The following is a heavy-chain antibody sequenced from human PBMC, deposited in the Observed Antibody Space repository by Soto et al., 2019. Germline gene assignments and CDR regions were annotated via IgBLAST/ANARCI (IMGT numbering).Heavy chain of an antibody. Sequence: QQQLQESGSGLVKPSQTLSLTCAVSGGSISSGGYSWRWIRQPPGKGLEWIGDINYSGSTYYNPSLKSRATISIDRSKNHFSLELTSVTAADPAVYYCARESGAGATNWFDPWGQGTLVTVSS. CDR3: ARESGAGATNWFDP. D-gene: IGHD1-26*01. CDR2: INYSGST. J-gene: IGHJ5*02. V-gene: IGHV4-30-2*01. CDR1: GGSISSGGYS.